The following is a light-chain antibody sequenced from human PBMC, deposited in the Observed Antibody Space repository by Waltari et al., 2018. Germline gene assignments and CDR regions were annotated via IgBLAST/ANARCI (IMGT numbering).Light chain of an antibody. CDR1: SSDVGGYNY. CDR2: DVS. J-gene: IGLJ2*01. Sequence: QSALTQPASVSGSPGQSITISCTGTSSDVGGYNYVSWYQQHPGKAPKPMIYDVSNRPSGVSNRFSGSKSGNTASLTFSGLQAEDEADYYCSSYTSSSTLVFGGVTKLTVL. CDR3: SSYTSSSTLV. V-gene: IGLV2-14*01.